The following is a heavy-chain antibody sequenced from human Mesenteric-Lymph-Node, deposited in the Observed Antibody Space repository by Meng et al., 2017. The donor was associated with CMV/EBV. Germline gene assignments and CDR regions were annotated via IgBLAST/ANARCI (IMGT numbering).Heavy chain of an antibody. CDR3: ASPGMATSPGIIGR. J-gene: IGHJ4*02. CDR1: GSGFTNVW. V-gene: IGHV5-51*01. Sequence: GSGSGFTNVWIGWVRQMPGKGLEWMGIIYPSDSSTRYSPSFHGQVTISVDMSINTAYLQWDSLKASDSAIYYCASPGMATSPGIIGRWGQGTLVTVSS. D-gene: IGHD1-1*01. CDR2: IYPSDSST.